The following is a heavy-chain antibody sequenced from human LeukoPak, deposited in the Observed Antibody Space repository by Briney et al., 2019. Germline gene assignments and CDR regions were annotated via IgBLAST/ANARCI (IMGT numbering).Heavy chain of an antibody. CDR1: GFTFNTYG. CDR3: ARDHGGETSY. J-gene: IGHJ4*02. CDR2: ISSASGTI. Sequence: GGSLRLSCAASGFTFNTYGMSWVRQAPGKGLEWVSYISSASGTIYYADSVKGRFTISRENALSSLYLHMNSLRAEDTAVYYCARDHGGETSYWGQGTLVTVSS. D-gene: IGHD3-16*01. V-gene: IGHV3-48*01.